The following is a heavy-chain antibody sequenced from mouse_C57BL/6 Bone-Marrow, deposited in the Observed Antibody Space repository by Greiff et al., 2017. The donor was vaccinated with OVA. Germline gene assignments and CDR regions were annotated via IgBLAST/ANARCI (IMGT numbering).Heavy chain of an antibody. CDR1: GYTFTDYN. Sequence: VQLKESGPELVKPGASVKIPCKASGYTFTDYNMDWVKQSHGKSLEWIGDINPNNGGTIYNQKFKGKATLTVDKSSSTAYMELRSLTSEDTAVYYCARFWVWYFDVWGTGTTVTVSS. J-gene: IGHJ1*03. CDR2: INPNNGGT. V-gene: IGHV1-18*01. D-gene: IGHD4-1*01. CDR3: ARFWVWYFDV.